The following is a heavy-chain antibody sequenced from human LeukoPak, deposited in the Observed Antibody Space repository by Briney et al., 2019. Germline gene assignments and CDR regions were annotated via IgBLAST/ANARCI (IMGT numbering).Heavy chain of an antibody. CDR3: ARVYRYGSGSYPQT. J-gene: IGHJ5*02. V-gene: IGHV4-34*01. D-gene: IGHD3-10*01. CDR2: INHSGST. Sequence: SETLSLTCAVYGGSFSGYYWSWIRQPPGKGLEWIGEINHSGSTNYNPSLKSRVTISVDTSKNQFSLKLSSVTAAGTAVYYCARVYRYGSGSYPQTWGQGTLVTVSS. CDR1: GGSFSGYY.